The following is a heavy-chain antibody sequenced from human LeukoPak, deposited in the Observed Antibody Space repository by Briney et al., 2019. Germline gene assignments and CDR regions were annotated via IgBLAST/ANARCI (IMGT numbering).Heavy chain of an antibody. CDR3: ASSSRVYY. D-gene: IGHD1-26*01. CDR1: GFTFDDYA. V-gene: IGHV3-9*01. CDR2: ISWNSGSI. Sequence: GGSLRLSCAASGFTFDDYAMHWVRHAPGKGLEWVSGISWNSGSIGYADSVKGRFTISRDNAKNSLYLQMNSLRAEDTAVYYCASSSRVYYWGQGTLVTVSS. J-gene: IGHJ4*02.